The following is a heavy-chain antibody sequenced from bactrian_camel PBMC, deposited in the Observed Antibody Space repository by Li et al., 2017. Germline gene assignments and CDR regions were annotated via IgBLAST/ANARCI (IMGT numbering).Heavy chain of an antibody. CDR3: AARDRPLSGGAWWLLQVGMYNY. Sequence: HVQLVESGGGSVTAGGSLRLSCAASGYTYSPDCMGWFRQAPGKEREGVAAIDRFGFMSYAGSVRGRFTVSQDFHANTVYLQMNSLKLDDSGTYVCAARDRPLSGGAWWLLQVGMYNYWGQWTQVTVS. CDR1: GYTYSPDC. J-gene: IGHJ4*01. V-gene: IGHV3S53*01. CDR2: IDRFGFM. D-gene: IGHD7*01.